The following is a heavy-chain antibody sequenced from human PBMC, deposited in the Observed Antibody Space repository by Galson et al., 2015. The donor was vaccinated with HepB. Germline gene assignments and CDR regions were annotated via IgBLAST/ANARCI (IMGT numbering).Heavy chain of an antibody. CDR1: GYSFTNYG. D-gene: IGHD6-19*01. CDR3: ARGSSGWSWVNYYYYGMDV. Sequence: SVKVSCKASGYSFTNYGISWVRQAPGQGLEWVGWIGAYNGHTDSAQKFQGRVTMTTDTSTTTAYMELSSLRSEDTAVYYCARGSSGWSWVNYYYYGMDVWGQGTTVTVSS. CDR2: IGAYNGHT. J-gene: IGHJ6*02. V-gene: IGHV1-18*01.